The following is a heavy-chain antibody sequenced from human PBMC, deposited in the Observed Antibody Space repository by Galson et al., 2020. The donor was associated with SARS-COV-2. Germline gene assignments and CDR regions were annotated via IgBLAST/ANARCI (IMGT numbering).Heavy chain of an antibody. CDR3: ARDLLMVNPYYYYYGMDV. CDR1: GFTFSSYA. V-gene: IGHV3-23*01. Sequence: PGGSLRLSCAASGFTFSSYAMNWVRQAPGKGLEWVSIISGSGDSTYYADSVKGRFTISRDNSKNTLYLQMKSLRAEDTAVYYCARDLLMVNPYYYYYGMDVWGQGTTVTVSS. D-gene: IGHD2-8*01. J-gene: IGHJ6*02. CDR2: ISGSGDST.